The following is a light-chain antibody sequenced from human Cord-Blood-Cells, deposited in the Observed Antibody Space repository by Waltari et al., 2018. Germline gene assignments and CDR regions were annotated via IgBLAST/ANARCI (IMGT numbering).Light chain of an antibody. CDR2: EDN. V-gene: IGLV6-57*01. CDR3: RSYDSSNWV. Sequence: NFMLTQPHSVSESPGKTVTISCTRSSGSIASNYVQWYQQRPGSSPTTVIYEDNQRPSGVPGRFSGSIDSSSNSASLTISGLKTEDEADYYCRSYDSSNWVFGGGTKLTVL. J-gene: IGLJ3*02. CDR1: SGSIASNY.